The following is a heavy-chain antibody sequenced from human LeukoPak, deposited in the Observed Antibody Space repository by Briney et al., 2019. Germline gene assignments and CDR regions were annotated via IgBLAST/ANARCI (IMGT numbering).Heavy chain of an antibody. V-gene: IGHV4-30-2*01. D-gene: IGHD4-17*01. CDR1: GGSISSGGYS. CDR3: ARENYGDYGYDY. Sequence: PSQTLSLTGAVSGGSISSGGYSWSWIRQPPGKGLEWIGYIYHSGSTYYNPSLKSRVTISVDRSKNQFSLKLSSVTAADTAVYYCARENYGDYGYDYWGQGTLVTVSS. J-gene: IGHJ4*02. CDR2: IYHSGST.